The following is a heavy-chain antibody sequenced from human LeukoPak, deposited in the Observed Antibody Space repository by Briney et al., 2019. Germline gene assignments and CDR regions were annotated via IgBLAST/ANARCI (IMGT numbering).Heavy chain of an antibody. CDR1: GFTFSSYG. V-gene: IGHV3-33*01. J-gene: IGHJ4*02. CDR3: ARDLTPYYYDSSGSYDY. D-gene: IGHD3-22*01. CDR2: IWYDGSNK. Sequence: GGSLRLSCAASGFTFSSYGMHWVRQAPGKGLEWVAVIWYDGSNKYYADSVKGRFTISRDNSKNTLYLQMNSLRAEDTAVYYCARDLTPYYYDSSGSYDYWGQGTLVTVSS.